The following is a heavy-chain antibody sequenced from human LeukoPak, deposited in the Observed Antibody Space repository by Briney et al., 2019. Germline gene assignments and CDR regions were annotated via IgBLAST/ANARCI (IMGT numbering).Heavy chain of an antibody. CDR1: GFTLSSYD. Sequence: GGSLRLSCAASGFTLSSYDLHWVRQDTGKGLEWVPSIGTIDNTYYSDSVKGRFTISRENAKNSFYLQMDNLRAEDTAAYYCARGYLSGGRVAPLHFDLWGRGTLVTVSS. CDR2: IGTIDNT. V-gene: IGHV3-13*01. J-gene: IGHJ2*01. CDR3: ARGYLSGGRVAPLHFDL. D-gene: IGHD2-15*01.